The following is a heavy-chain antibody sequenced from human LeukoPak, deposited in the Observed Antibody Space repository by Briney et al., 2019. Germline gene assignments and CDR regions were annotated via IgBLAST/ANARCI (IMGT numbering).Heavy chain of an antibody. CDR2: ISSSSSYI. CDR1: GFTFSSYS. D-gene: IGHD2-2*01. V-gene: IGHV3-21*01. Sequence: PGGSLRLSCAASGFTFSSYSMNWVRQAPGKGLEWVSSISSSSSYIYYADSVKGRFTISRDNAKNSLYLQMNSLGAEDTAVYYCAREAQGYCSSTSCLRNAFHIWGQGTMVTVSS. CDR3: AREAQGYCSSTSCLRNAFHI. J-gene: IGHJ3*02.